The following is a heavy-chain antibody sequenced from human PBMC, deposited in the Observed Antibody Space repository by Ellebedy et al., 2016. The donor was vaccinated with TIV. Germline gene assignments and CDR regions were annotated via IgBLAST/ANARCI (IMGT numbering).Heavy chain of an antibody. CDR3: ATDGSYGDYRSPAHAFEF. CDR2: INQDGSEK. D-gene: IGHD4-17*01. CDR1: GFTFSSYW. V-gene: IGHV3-7*01. Sequence: GESPKISCAAPGFTFSSYWMSWVRQAPGKGLEWVANINQDGSEKYYVDSVKGRFTISRDNARNSLYLQMNSLGADDTAVYYCATDGSYGDYRSPAHAFEFWGQGTMVTVSS. J-gene: IGHJ3*01.